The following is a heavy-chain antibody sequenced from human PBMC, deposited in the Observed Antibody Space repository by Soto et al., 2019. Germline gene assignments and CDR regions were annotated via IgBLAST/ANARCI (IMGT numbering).Heavy chain of an antibody. CDR1: GFTFSSYG. CDR3: ARGEGDIVATIPQVDY. CDR2: IWYDGSNK. V-gene: IGHV3-33*01. D-gene: IGHD5-12*01. Sequence: QVQLMESGGGVVQPGRSLRLSCAASGFTFSSYGMHWVRQAPGKGLEWVAVIWYDGSNKYYADSVKGRFTISRDNSKNTLYLQMNSLRAEDTAVYYCARGEGDIVATIPQVDYWGQGTLVTVSS. J-gene: IGHJ4*02.